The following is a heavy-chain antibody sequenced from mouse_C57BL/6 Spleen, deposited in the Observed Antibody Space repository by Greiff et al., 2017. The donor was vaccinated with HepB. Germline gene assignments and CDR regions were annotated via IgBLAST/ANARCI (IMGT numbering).Heavy chain of an antibody. V-gene: IGHV1-18*01. D-gene: IGHD2-4*01. Sequence: EVQLQQSGPELVKPGASVKIPCKASGYTFTDYNMDWVKQSHGKSLEWIGDINPNNGGTIYNQKFKGKATLTVDKSSSTAYMELRSLTSEDTAVYYCARLDDCFAYWGQGTLVTVSA. J-gene: IGHJ3*01. CDR3: ARLDDCFAY. CDR2: INPNNGGT. CDR1: GYTFTDYN.